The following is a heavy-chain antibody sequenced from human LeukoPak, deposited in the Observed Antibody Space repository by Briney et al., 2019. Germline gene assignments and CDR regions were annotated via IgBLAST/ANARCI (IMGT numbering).Heavy chain of an antibody. CDR2: ISGSGGST. V-gene: IGHV3-23*01. D-gene: IGHD3-22*01. Sequence: GGSLRLSCAASGFTFSSYAMSWVRQAPGKGLEWVSAISGSGGSTYYADSVKGRFTTSRDNSKNTLYLQMNSLRAEDTAVYYCAKSFGYYYDSSGYPDWGQGTLVTVSS. CDR1: GFTFSSYA. CDR3: AKSFGYYYDSSGYPD. J-gene: IGHJ4*02.